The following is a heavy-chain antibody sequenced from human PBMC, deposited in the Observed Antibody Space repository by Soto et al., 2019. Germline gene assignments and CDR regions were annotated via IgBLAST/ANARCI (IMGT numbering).Heavy chain of an antibody. CDR2: ISSSSSTI. V-gene: IGHV3-48*02. D-gene: IGHD6-19*01. Sequence: GGSLRLSCAASGFTFSSYSMNWVRQAPGKGLEWVSYISSSSSTIYYADSVKGRSTISRDNAKNSLYLQMNSLRDEDTAVYYCARDLRGVAAFLYYGMDVWGQGTTVTVS. J-gene: IGHJ6*02. CDR3: ARDLRGVAAFLYYGMDV. CDR1: GFTFSSYS.